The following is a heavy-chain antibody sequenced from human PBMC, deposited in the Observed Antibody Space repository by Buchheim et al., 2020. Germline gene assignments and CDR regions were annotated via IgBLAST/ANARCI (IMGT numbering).Heavy chain of an antibody. CDR2: IYYSGST. J-gene: IGHJ4*02. V-gene: IGHV4-39*01. D-gene: IGHD3-22*01. CDR3: ARHYSSGYYLAYFDY. Sequence: QLQLQESGPGLVKPSETLSLTCTVSGGSISSSXYYWGWIRQPPGKGLEWIGSIYYSGSTYYNPSLKSRVTISVDTSKNQFSLKLSSVTAADTAVYYCARHYSSGYYLAYFDYWGQGTL. CDR1: GGSISSSXYY.